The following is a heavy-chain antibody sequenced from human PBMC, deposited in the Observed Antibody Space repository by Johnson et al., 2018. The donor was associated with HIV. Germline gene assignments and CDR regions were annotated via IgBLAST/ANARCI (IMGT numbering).Heavy chain of an antibody. CDR2: IKTDGSNT. V-gene: IGHV3-74*02. Sequence: VQLVESGGGVVRPGGSLRLSCVASGFTFGGEWMHWVCQAPGQGLVWVSRIKTDGSNTAYADSVKGRFIISRDNSKNTLYLQMNSLRAEDTAVYYCATLNGHAFDIWGQGTMVTVSS. CDR1: GFTFGGEW. CDR3: ATLNGHAFDI. J-gene: IGHJ3*02.